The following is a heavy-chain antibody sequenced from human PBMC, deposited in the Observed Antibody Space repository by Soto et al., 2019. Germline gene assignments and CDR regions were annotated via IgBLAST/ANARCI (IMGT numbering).Heavy chain of an antibody. CDR2: MYSTGST. Sequence: QVRLQESGPGLVKPSETLSLTCTVSGDSIGSVKYHWGWIRQSPGKGLEWIGSMYSTGSTQYNPSLKSRVTMSVDTSTNQFSLKLRSVPAADTAIYYCARRPVRGGNSGVGFDPWGQGTLVTVSS. D-gene: IGHD2-15*01. CDR3: ARRPVRGGNSGVGFDP. J-gene: IGHJ5*02. V-gene: IGHV4-39*01. CDR1: GDSIGSVKYH.